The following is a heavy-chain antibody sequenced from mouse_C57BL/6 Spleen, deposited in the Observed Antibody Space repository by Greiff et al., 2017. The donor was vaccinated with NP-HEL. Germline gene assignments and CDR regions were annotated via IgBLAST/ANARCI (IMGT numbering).Heavy chain of an antibody. CDR2: IDPETGGT. Sequence: QLQQSGAELVRPGASVTLSCKASGYTFTDYEMHWVKQTPVHGLEWIGAIDPETGGTAYNQKFKGKAILTADKSSSTAYMELRSLTSEDSDVYYCTRNRLGFDYWGQGTTLTVSS. CDR1: GYTFTDYE. CDR3: TRNRLGFDY. J-gene: IGHJ2*01. D-gene: IGHD3-1*01. V-gene: IGHV1-15*01.